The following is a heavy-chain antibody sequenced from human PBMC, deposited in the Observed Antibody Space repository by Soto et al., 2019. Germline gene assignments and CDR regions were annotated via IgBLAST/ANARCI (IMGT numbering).Heavy chain of an antibody. Sequence: AASVKVSCKASGYTFTRYGISWVRQAPGQGLEWMGWISPFNGNTNFAQKLQGRLTMTTESSTTTVYMELRSLRSDDTAVYYCARDNLGQPFDYWGQGTLVTVSS. CDR2: ISPFNGNT. CDR1: GYTFTRYG. CDR3: ARDNLGQPFDY. V-gene: IGHV1-18*01. D-gene: IGHD7-27*01. J-gene: IGHJ4*02.